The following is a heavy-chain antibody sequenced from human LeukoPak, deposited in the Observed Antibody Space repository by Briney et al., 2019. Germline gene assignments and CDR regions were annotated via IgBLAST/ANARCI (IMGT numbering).Heavy chain of an antibody. J-gene: IGHJ4*02. CDR1: GGSVSSDEYY. Sequence: PSQTLSLTFTVSGGSVSSDEYYWTWIRQPPGEGLEWIGYIYHSGSTYYNPSLKSRVTISVDRSKSQFSLKLTSVIAADTAVYYCATYSSSSKHYFDHWGQGTLVTVSS. CDR2: IYHSGST. V-gene: IGHV4-30-2*01. CDR3: ATYSSSSKHYFDH. D-gene: IGHD6-6*01.